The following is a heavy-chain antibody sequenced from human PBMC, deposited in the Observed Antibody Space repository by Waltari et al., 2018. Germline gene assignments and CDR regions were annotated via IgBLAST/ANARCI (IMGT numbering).Heavy chain of an antibody. CDR2: INPNSGGT. CDR3: AREVPTMVRGALYNWFDP. D-gene: IGHD3-10*01. CDR1: GYTLTGYY. Sequence: QVQLVQAGAEVKKPGASVQVSCKASGYTLTGYYMPWVRQATGQGLEWMGRINPNSGGTNYAQKFQGRVTMTRDTSISTAYMELSRLRSDDTAVYYCAREVPTMVRGALYNWFDPWGQGTLVTVSS. J-gene: IGHJ5*02. V-gene: IGHV1-2*06.